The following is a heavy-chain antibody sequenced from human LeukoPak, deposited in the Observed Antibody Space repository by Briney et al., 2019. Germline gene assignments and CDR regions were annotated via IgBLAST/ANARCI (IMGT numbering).Heavy chain of an antibody. D-gene: IGHD4-23*01. CDR1: GGSISSYY. CDR3: ARDDYGGNSDDAFDM. Sequence: SETLSLTCTVSGGSISSYYWSWIRQPPGKGLEWIGYIYYSGSTNYNPSLKSRVTISVDTSKNQFSLKLSSVTAADTAVYYRARDDYGGNSDDAFDMWGQGTMVTVSS. V-gene: IGHV4-59*01. CDR2: IYYSGST. J-gene: IGHJ3*02.